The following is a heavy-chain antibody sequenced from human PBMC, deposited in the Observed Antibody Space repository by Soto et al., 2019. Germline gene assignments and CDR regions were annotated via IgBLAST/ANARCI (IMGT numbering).Heavy chain of an antibody. CDR1: GDSLNRENSY. CDR3: ARDGGQGRGVIGHY. CDR2: IYYHGGT. Sequence: ETLSLTCTVPGDSLNRENSYRNWIRHAPGKGPEWIGYIYYHGGTNYNPSLKSRATILLDTSTNQFSLTLTSVTAADTAVYYCARDGGQGRGVIGHYWGRGILVTVSS. V-gene: IGHV4-61*01. J-gene: IGHJ4*02. D-gene: IGHD3-16*02.